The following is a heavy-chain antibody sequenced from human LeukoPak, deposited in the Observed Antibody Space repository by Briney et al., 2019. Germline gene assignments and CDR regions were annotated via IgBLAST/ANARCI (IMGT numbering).Heavy chain of an antibody. CDR1: GFTFSSYA. V-gene: IGHV3-23*01. Sequence: PGGSLRLSCAASGFTFSSYALSWVRQAPRKGLEWVSGISGSGYSTNYADSVMIRYTISGDNSKNTLYLQMNSMSAEDTAVYYSAKEAGYSGYDYPDYWGQGNLVTVSS. D-gene: IGHD5-12*01. CDR2: ISGSGYST. CDR3: AKEAGYSGYDYPDY. J-gene: IGHJ4*02.